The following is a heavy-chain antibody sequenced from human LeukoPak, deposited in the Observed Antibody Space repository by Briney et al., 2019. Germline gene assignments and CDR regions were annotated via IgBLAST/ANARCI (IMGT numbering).Heavy chain of an antibody. CDR2: ISSSSSYI. D-gene: IGHD6-6*01. Sequence: QSGGSLRLSCAASGFTFSSYTMNWVRQAPGKGLEWVSSISSSSSYIYYADSVKGRFTISRDNAKNSLYLQMNSLRADDTAVYYCARVGDIAARAFDYWGQGTLVTVSS. CDR1: GFTFSSYT. CDR3: ARVGDIAARAFDY. J-gene: IGHJ4*02. V-gene: IGHV3-21*01.